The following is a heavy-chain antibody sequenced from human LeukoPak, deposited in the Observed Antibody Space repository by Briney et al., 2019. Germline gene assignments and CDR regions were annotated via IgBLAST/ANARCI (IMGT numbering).Heavy chain of an antibody. CDR1: GGSFSGYY. J-gene: IGHJ4*01. Sequence: PSFTLSLTRVARGGSFSGYYWSWIRQPPGKGREWIGVIHHDGTTNYNPSLKSRVAIVVDTFSHQFSLNLTSVTAADTAVYFCARLRPIGVSRTGPSYWGQGTLVTVSS. CDR2: IHHDGTT. V-gene: IGHV4-34*01. CDR3: ARLRPIGVSRTGPSY. D-gene: IGHD2-8*01.